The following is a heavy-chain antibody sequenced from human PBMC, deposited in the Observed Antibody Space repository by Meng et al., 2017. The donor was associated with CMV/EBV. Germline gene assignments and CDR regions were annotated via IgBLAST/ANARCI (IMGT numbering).Heavy chain of an antibody. CDR3: ARPTRGGAFDI. CDR1: GCTFSSYA. Sequence: SVKVSCKASGCTFSSYAISWVRQAPGQGLEWMGGIIPILGIANYAQKFQGRVTITADKSTSTAYMELSSLRSEDTAVYYCARPTRGGAFDIWGQGTMVTVSS. J-gene: IGHJ3*02. V-gene: IGHV1-69*10. D-gene: IGHD1-26*01. CDR2: IIPILGIA.